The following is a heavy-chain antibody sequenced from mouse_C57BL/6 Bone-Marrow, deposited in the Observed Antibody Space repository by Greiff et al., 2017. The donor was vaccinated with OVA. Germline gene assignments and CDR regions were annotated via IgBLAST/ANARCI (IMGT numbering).Heavy chain of an antibody. J-gene: IGHJ1*03. CDR1: GYAFSSSW. CDR3: ARKFYGNFYWYFDV. CDR2: IYPGDGDT. Sequence: QVQLQQSGPELVKPGASVKISCKASGYAFSSSWMNWVKQRPGKGLEWIGRIYPGDGDTNYNGKFKGKATLTADKSSSTAYMQLSSLTSEDSAVYFCARKFYGNFYWYFDVWGTGTTVTVSS. D-gene: IGHD2-1*01. V-gene: IGHV1-82*01.